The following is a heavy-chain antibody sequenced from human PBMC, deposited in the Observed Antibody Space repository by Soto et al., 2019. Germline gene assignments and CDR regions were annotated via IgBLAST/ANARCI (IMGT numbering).Heavy chain of an antibody. D-gene: IGHD3-3*01. J-gene: IGHJ4*02. CDR1: GYNFAGYW. CDR2: IYPSDSDT. V-gene: IGHV5-51*01. CDR3: ARGGVSTRTFDY. Sequence: PGDPLKISCFGSGYNFAGYWIAWVRQMLGKGLELMGIIYPSDSDTRYRPSFQGQVTISADKSISSAYLQWSSLRASDTAMYYCARGGVSTRTFDYWGKGTLCTVSS.